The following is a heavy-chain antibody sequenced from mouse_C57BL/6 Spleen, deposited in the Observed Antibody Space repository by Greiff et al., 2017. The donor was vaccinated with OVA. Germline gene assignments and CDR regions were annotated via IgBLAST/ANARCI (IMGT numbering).Heavy chain of an antibody. J-gene: IGHJ2*01. Sequence: DVQLQESGPGLVKPSQSLSLTCSVTGYSITSGYYWNWIRQFPGNKLEWMGYISYDGSNNYNPSLKNRISITRDTSKNQFFLKLNSVTTEDTATYYCARVRLITTVVPYYFDYWGQGTTLTVSS. D-gene: IGHD1-1*01. CDR1: GYSITSGYY. CDR2: ISYDGSN. V-gene: IGHV3-6*01. CDR3: ARVRLITTVVPYYFDY.